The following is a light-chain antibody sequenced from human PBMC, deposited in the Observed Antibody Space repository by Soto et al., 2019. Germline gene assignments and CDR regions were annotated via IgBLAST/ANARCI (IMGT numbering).Light chain of an antibody. CDR2: AAS. J-gene: IGKJ1*01. V-gene: IGKV1-9*01. CDR1: QGISSY. Sequence: DIQLTQSPSFLSASVVDRVTITCRASQGISSYLAWYQQKPGKAPELLIYAASTLQSGVPSRFSGSGSGTDFTLTISCLQSEDFATYYCQQYYSFPRTFGQGTKVDIK. CDR3: QQYYSFPRT.